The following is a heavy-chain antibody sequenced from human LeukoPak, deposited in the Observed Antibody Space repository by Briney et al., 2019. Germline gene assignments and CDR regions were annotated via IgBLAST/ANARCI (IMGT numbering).Heavy chain of an antibody. D-gene: IGHD6-19*01. Sequence: GGSLRLSCAASGFTFSSYSMNWVRQAPGKGLEWVSYISSSSSTIYYADSVKGRFTISRDNAKNSLYLQMNTLRAEDTAVYYCARAEWLGNSDYWGQGTLVTVSS. CDR3: ARAEWLGNSDY. CDR2: ISSSSSTI. J-gene: IGHJ4*02. CDR1: GFTFSSYS. V-gene: IGHV3-48*01.